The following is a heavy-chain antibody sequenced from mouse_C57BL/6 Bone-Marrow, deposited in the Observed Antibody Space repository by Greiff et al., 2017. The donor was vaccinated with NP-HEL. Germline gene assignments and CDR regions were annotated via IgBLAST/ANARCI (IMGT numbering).Heavy chain of an antibody. D-gene: IGHD1-3*01. Sequence: EVKVVESGGGLVQPGGSLKLSCAASGFTFSDYYMYWVRQTPEKRLEWVAYISNGGGSTYYPDTVKGRFTISRDNAKNTLYLQMSRLKSEDTAMYYCARESFIAYWGQGTLVTVSA. J-gene: IGHJ3*01. CDR2: ISNGGGST. CDR1: GFTFSDYY. V-gene: IGHV5-12*01. CDR3: ARESFIAY.